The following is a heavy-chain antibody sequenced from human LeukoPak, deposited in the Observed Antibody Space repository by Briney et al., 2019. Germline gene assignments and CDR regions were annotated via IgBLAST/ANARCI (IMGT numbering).Heavy chain of an antibody. CDR2: MSSNGGST. Sequence: GGSLRLSCAASGFTFSSYAMHWVRQAPGKGLEYVSAMSSNGGSTHYANSVKGRFTISRDNSKNTLFLQMGSLRGEDMAVYYCARFTSPRGMDVWGQGTTVTVSS. CDR3: ARFTSPRGMDV. CDR1: GFTFSSYA. V-gene: IGHV3-64*01. J-gene: IGHJ6*02.